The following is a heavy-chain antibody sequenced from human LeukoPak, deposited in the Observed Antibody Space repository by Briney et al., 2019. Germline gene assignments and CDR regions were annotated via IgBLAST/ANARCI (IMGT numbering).Heavy chain of an antibody. CDR1: GFTFSSSW. J-gene: IGHJ4*02. V-gene: IGHV3-7*03. D-gene: IGHD2-21*02. CDR2: IKQDGSQK. Sequence: GGSLRLSCAASGFTFSSSWMIWVRQAPGKGLEWVANIKQDGSQKYYVDSVKGRFIISRDNAKNSLYLQMNSVRAEDTAVYYCAREGTFGDYRASGDHWGQGALVTVSS. CDR3: AREGTFGDYRASGDH.